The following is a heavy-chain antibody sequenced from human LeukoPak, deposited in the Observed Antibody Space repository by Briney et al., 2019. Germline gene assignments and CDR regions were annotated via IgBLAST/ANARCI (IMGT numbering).Heavy chain of an antibody. Sequence: GGTLRLSCAASGFTFSSYGMSWVRQAPGKGLEWVSAIETGGASTYYADSVKGRFTISRDNSKNTLYLQMNSLRAEDTAVYYCAKEDDFWSGYNWFDPWGQGTLVTVSS. D-gene: IGHD3-3*01. CDR1: GFTFSSYG. CDR2: IETGGAST. CDR3: AKEDDFWSGYNWFDP. J-gene: IGHJ5*02. V-gene: IGHV3-23*01.